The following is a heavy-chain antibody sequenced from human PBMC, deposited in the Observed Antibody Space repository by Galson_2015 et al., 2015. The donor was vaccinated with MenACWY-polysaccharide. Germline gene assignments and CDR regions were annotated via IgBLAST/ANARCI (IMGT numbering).Heavy chain of an antibody. Sequence: CAASGFSFESFWMSWVRQVPGKGLQEVAQINLDGSVKTYADSVRGRFTISRDNAEKSLSLQMSSLRADDTAVYYCARDPAYGAFDVWGQGTMLLVSS. V-gene: IGHV3-7*03. CDR2: INLDGSVK. J-gene: IGHJ3*01. CDR1: GFSFESFW. D-gene: IGHD4-17*01. CDR3: ARDPAYGAFDV.